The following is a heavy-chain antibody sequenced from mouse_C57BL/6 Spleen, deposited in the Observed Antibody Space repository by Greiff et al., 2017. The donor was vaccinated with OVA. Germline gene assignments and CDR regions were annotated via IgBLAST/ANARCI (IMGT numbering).Heavy chain of an antibody. CDR1: GYAFSSSW. J-gene: IGHJ2*01. V-gene: IGHV1-82*01. D-gene: IGHD2-3*01. CDR3: ARGDDGYYDYFDY. Sequence: QVQLQQSGPELVKPGASVKISCKASGYAFSSSWMNWVKQRPGKGLEWIGRIYPGDGDTNYNGKFKGKATMTADQSSSTAYMQLSSLTSEDSAVYFCARGDDGYYDYFDYWGKGTTLTVSS. CDR2: IYPGDGDT.